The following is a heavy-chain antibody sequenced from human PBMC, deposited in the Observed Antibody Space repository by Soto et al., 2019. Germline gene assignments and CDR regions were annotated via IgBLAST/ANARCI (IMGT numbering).Heavy chain of an antibody. D-gene: IGHD3-10*01. CDR3: ARGNIAWFGELLDTWFDP. Sequence: GGSLRLSCAASGFTFSSYGMHWVRQAPGKGLEWVAVIWYDGSNKYYADSVKGRFTISRDNSKNTLYLQMNSLRAEDTAVYYCARGNIAWFGELLDTWFDPWGQGTLVTVSS. V-gene: IGHV3-33*01. CDR1: GFTFSSYG. J-gene: IGHJ5*02. CDR2: IWYDGSNK.